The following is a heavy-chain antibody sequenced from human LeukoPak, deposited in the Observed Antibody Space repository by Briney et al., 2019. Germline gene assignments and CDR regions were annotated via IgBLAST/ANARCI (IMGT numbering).Heavy chain of an antibody. J-gene: IGHJ4*02. CDR2: ISAYNGNT. CDR3: ATSDYYDFWSGYDNPFDY. D-gene: IGHD3-3*01. V-gene: IGHV1-18*01. CDR1: GYTFTSYG. Sequence: ASVKVSCKASGYTFTSYGINWVRQAPGQGLEWMGWISAYNGNTNYAQKLQGRVTMTTDTSTSTAYMELRSLRSDDTAVYYCATSDYYDFWSGYDNPFDYWGQGTLVTVSS.